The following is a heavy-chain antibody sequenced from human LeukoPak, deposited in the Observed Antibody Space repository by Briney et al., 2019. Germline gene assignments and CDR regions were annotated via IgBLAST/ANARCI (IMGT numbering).Heavy chain of an antibody. V-gene: IGHV3-48*02. D-gene: IGHD2-15*01. J-gene: IGHJ4*02. CDR2: ISSGSDSI. CDR1: GFTFSTYG. CDR3: ARAEALLPYLY. Sequence: PGGSLRLSCAASGFTFSTYGINWVRQAPGKGLEWVSYISSGSDSIHYADSLKGRFTVSRDNAENSLFLQMNSLRDEDTAVYYCARAEALLPYLYWGQGTLVTVSS.